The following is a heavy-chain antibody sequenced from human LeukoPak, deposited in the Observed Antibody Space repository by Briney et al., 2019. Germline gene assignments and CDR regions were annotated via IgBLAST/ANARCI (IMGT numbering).Heavy chain of an antibody. CDR2: IYTSGST. V-gene: IGHV4-61*02. D-gene: IGHD3-22*01. Sequence: SETLSLTCTVSGGSISSGDYYWSWIRQPPGKGLEWIGRIYTSGSTNYNPSLKSRVTMSVDTSKNQFSLKLSSVTAADTAVYYCARDGDYYDSSGYRMFDYWGQGTLVTVSS. CDR1: GGSISSGDYY. J-gene: IGHJ4*02. CDR3: ARDGDYYDSSGYRMFDY.